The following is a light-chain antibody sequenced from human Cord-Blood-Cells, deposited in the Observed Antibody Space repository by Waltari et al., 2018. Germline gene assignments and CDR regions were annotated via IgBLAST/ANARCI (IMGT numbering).Light chain of an antibody. V-gene: IGLV2-14*01. Sequence: QSALTQPASVSGSPGQPITISCTGTSSYVGGYNYVSWFQQHPGKAPKLMIYYVSKRPSGFSNRFSGSKSGNTAALTISGSQAEDEADYYCSSDTSSSALVFGGGTKLTVL. CDR1: SSYVGGYNY. CDR3: SSDTSSSALV. J-gene: IGLJ3*02. CDR2: YVS.